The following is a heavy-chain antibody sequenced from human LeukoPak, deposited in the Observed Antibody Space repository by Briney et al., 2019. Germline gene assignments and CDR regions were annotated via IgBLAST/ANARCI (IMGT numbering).Heavy chain of an antibody. Sequence: PSETLSLTCTVSGGSISSYYWSWIRQPPGKGLEWIGYIYYSGSTNYNPSLKSRVTISVDTSKNQFSLKLSSVTAADTVVYYCALGYSGSYYNHWGQGTLVTVSS. J-gene: IGHJ5*02. CDR2: IYYSGST. D-gene: IGHD1-26*01. CDR3: ALGYSGSYYNH. CDR1: GGSISSYY. V-gene: IGHV4-59*01.